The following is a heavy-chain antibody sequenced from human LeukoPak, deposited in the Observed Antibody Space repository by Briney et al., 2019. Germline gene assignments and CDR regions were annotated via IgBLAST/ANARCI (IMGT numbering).Heavy chain of an antibody. CDR1: GFTFSSYA. V-gene: IGHV3-23*01. Sequence: PGGSLRLSCAASGFTFSSYAMSWVRQAPGKGLEWVSAISGSGGSTYYADSVKGRFTISRDNSKNTLYLQTNSLRAEDTAVYYCARIRLGELSSPLDYWGQGTLVTVSS. CDR2: ISGSGGST. CDR3: ARIRLGELSSPLDY. D-gene: IGHD3-16*02. J-gene: IGHJ4*02.